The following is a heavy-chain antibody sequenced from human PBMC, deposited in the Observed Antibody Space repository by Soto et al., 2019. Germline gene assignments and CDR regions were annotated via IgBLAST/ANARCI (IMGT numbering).Heavy chain of an antibody. Sequence: QVQLQQWGAGLLKPSETLSLTCAVYGGSFSGYYWSWIRQPPGKGLEWIGEINHSGSTNYNPSLKRRVTISVDTSKNQFSLKLSSVTGADTAVYYCARERRDYDYIWGSYRYPGLGYMDVWGKGTTVTVSS. J-gene: IGHJ6*03. CDR2: INHSGST. CDR1: GGSFSGYY. V-gene: IGHV4-34*01. CDR3: ARERRDYDYIWGSYRYPGLGYMDV. D-gene: IGHD3-16*02.